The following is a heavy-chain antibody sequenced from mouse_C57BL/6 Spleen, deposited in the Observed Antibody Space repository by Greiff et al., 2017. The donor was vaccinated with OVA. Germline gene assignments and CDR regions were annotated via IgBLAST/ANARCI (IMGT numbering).Heavy chain of an antibody. Sequence: VQLQQSGPELVKPGDSVKISCKASGYSFTGYFMNWVMQSHGQSLEWIGRINPYNGDTFYNQKFKGKATLTVDKSSSTAHMELRSLTSEDSAVYYCARAGYVYDVDYAMDYWGQGTSVTVSS. D-gene: IGHD2-2*01. CDR2: INPYNGDT. CDR1: GYSFTGYF. J-gene: IGHJ4*01. V-gene: IGHV1-20*01. CDR3: ARAGYVYDVDYAMDY.